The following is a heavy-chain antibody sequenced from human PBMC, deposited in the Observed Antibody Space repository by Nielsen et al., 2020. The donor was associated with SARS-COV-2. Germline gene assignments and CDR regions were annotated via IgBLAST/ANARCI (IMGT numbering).Heavy chain of an antibody. CDR2: IYYSGST. CDR3: ASHFQYSYYYYYYMDV. CDR1: GGSISSSSYY. J-gene: IGHJ6*03. D-gene: IGHD2/OR15-2a*01. V-gene: IGHV4-39*01. Sequence: SETLSLTCTVSGGSISSSSYYWGWIRQPPGKGLEWIGSIYYSGSTYYNPSLKSRVTISVDTSKNQFSLKLSSVTAADTAVYYCASHFQYSYYYYYYMDVWGKGTTVTVSS.